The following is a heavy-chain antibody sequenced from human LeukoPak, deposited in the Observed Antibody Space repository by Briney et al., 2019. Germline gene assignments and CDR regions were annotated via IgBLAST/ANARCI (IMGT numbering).Heavy chain of an antibody. CDR1: GFTFSTYS. Sequence: GGSLRLSCAASGFTFSTYSIHWVRRTPGKGLERVAVISNDRSNKYYADSVKGRFTISRDNSKNTLYLQMNSLRADDTAVYYCAKDQGSGTIDYWGQGTLVTVSS. CDR2: ISNDRSNK. J-gene: IGHJ4*02. CDR3: AKDQGSGTIDY. V-gene: IGHV3-30*18. D-gene: IGHD6-19*01.